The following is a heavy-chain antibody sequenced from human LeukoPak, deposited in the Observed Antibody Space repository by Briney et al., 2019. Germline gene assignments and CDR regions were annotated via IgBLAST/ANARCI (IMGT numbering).Heavy chain of an antibody. Sequence: GSVTVSFKGSGCTFTRYGSSWVRQAPGRGVEGMGWISAYNGNTNYARKLQGRVTMTTDTSTSTAYMELRSLRSDDTAVYYCGRFGELFRLDYWGQASLVTVSS. V-gene: IGHV1-18*01. CDR1: GCTFTRYG. J-gene: IGHJ4*02. CDR2: ISAYNGNT. CDR3: GRFGELFRLDY. D-gene: IGHD3-10*01.